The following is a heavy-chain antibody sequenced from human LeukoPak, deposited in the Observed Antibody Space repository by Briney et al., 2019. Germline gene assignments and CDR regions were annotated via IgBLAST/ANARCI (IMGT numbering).Heavy chain of an antibody. CDR3: ARAYCSSTRCSYYFDS. Sequence: PGESLRLSCAASGFTFDSYGMNWVRQAPGKGLEWISSISSSSTYIYYADSVKGRFTISRDNAKNSLYLQMNSLRAEDTAVYYCARAYCSSTRCSYYFDSWGQGTLVTVSS. D-gene: IGHD2-2*01. CDR1: GFTFDSYG. CDR2: ISSSSTYI. J-gene: IGHJ4*02. V-gene: IGHV3-21*01.